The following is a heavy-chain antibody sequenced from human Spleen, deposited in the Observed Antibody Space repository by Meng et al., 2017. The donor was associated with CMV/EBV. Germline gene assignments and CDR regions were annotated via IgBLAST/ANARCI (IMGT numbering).Heavy chain of an antibody. J-gene: IGHJ5*02. CDR3: ARVGGGYNYNWFDP. V-gene: IGHV3-21*01. CDR2: ISNSGRYI. CDR1: VLSFSSDV. Sequence: SVLSFSSDVMNWVRQAPGKRLEWVSSISNSGRYIFYADSVRGRFTISRDNAKNSLYLQINSRRAEDTGVYYCARVGGGYNYNWFDPWRQGTLVTVSS. D-gene: IGHD5-24*01.